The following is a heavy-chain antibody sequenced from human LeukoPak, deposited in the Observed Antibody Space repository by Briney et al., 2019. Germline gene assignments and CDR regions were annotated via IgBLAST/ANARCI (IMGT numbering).Heavy chain of an antibody. CDR3: ARDGAAAGRLSWYFDL. V-gene: IGHV1-2*06. CDR2: INPNSGGT. J-gene: IGHJ2*01. Sequence: GSVKVSCKASGYTFTGYYMHWVRQAPGQGLAWMGRINPNSGGTNYAQKFQGRVTMTRDTSISTAYMELSRLRSDDTAVYYCARDGAAAGRLSWYFDLWGRGTLVTVSS. D-gene: IGHD6-13*01. CDR1: GYTFTGYY.